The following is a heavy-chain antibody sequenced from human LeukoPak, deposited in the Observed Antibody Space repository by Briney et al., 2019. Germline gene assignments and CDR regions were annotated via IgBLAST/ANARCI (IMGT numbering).Heavy chain of an antibody. Sequence: GGSLRLSCVASGSTFTTYAMSWVRQAPGKGLEWVSGISGSGDSTHYADSVKGRFTISRDNSKNTLYLQMNSLRPEDTAVYYCAKDPRSGSYSGWFDPWGQGTLVTVSS. CDR2: ISGSGDST. J-gene: IGHJ5*02. CDR3: AKDPRSGSYSGWFDP. D-gene: IGHD3-10*01. V-gene: IGHV3-23*01. CDR1: GSTFTTYA.